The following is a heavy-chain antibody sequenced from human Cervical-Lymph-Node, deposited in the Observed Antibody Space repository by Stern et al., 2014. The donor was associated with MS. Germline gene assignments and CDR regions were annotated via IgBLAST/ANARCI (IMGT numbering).Heavy chain of an antibody. CDR1: GFTFSDYY. V-gene: IGHV3-11*01. Sequence: MQLVESGGGLVKPGGSLRLSCATSGFTFSDYYMNWIRQAPGQGLEWVSYISDSGDTIHYIDSVKGRFTISRDNVKNTLYLQMNSLRAEDTAIYYCARDRLSGGWFLQHWGQGTLVTVSS. D-gene: IGHD6-19*01. CDR3: ARDRLSGGWFLQH. CDR2: ISDSGDTI. J-gene: IGHJ1*01.